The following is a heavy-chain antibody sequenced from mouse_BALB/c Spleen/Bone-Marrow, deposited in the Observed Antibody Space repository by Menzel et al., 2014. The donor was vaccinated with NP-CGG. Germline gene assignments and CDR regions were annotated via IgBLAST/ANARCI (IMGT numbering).Heavy chain of an antibody. CDR1: GFTFSTYA. D-gene: IGHD2-4*01. V-gene: IGHV5-9-3*01. Sequence: EVHLVESGGGLAKPGGSLQLSCAASGFTFSTYAMSRVRQTPEKRLEWVATISSSGSYTYYPDSVKGRFTISRDNAKNTLYLQMSSLRSEDTAMFYCSRLRMITTYFDVWGAGTTVTVSS. CDR2: ISSSGSYT. J-gene: IGHJ1*01. CDR3: SRLRMITTYFDV.